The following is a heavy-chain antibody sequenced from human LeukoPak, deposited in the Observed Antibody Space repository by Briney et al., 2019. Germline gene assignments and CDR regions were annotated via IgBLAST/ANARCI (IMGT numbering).Heavy chain of an antibody. V-gene: IGHV3-30*04. Sequence: AGSLRLSCAASGFTFSSYSMSWVRQAPGKGLEWVAVISYDGSNKYNAYSVKGLSTIVRDNSKKTLYLQINILRAEDTAVYYCARAPKPKATVTTFFDYWGQGTLVSVSS. J-gene: IGHJ4*02. CDR3: ARAPKPKATVTTFFDY. CDR1: GFTFSSYS. CDR2: ISYDGSNK. D-gene: IGHD4-17*01.